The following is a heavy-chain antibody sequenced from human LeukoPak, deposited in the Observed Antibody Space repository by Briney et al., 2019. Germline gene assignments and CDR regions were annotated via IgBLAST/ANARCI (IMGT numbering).Heavy chain of an antibody. CDR1: GGSISRSSFY. V-gene: IGHV4-39*07. Sequence: SETLSLTCTVSGGSISRSSFYWGWIRQPPGKGLEWIGSIYYSGSTYYNPSLRSRVTISLDTSKNQFSLKLSSVTDADTAVYYCARWDDSDWGFGNWGPGTLVTVSS. CDR2: IYYSGST. D-gene: IGHD6-19*01. CDR3: ARWDDSDWGFGN. J-gene: IGHJ4*02.